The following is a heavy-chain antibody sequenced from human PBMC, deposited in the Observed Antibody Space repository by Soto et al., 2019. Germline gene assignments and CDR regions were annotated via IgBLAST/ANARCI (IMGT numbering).Heavy chain of an antibody. CDR1: GFTFDDYA. CDR2: ISWHSGSI. D-gene: IGHD3-16*01. V-gene: IGHV3-9*01. J-gene: IGHJ6*02. CDR3: AKEKGFGGVRKGMDV. Sequence: EVQLVESGGGLVQPGRSLRLSCAASGFTFDDYAMHWVRQAPGKGLEWVSGISWHSGSIGYADSVKGRFTISRDNAKNSLYLQMNSLRAEDTALYYCAKEKGFGGVRKGMDVWGQGTTVTVSS.